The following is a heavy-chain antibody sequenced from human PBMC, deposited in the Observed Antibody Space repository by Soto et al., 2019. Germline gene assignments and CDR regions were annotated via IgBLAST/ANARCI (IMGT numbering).Heavy chain of an antibody. CDR1: RFTFSSYW. CDR3: AREWDIVLMVYAIRPPYFDY. J-gene: IGHJ4*02. V-gene: IGHV3-7*05. CDR2: IKQDGSEK. Sequence: GGSLRLSCAASRFTFSSYWMIWVRQAPGKGLEWVANIKQDGSEKYYVDSVKGRFTISRDNAKNSLYLQMNSLRAEDTAVYYCAREWDIVLMVYAIRPPYFDYWGQGTLVTV. D-gene: IGHD2-8*01.